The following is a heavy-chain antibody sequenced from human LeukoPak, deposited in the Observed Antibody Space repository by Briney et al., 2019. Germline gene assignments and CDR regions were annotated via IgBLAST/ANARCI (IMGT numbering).Heavy chain of an antibody. CDR3: ARHGSIATGALTY. D-gene: IGHD6-13*01. CDR1: GGSIGRSSYY. V-gene: IGHV4-39*01. Sequence: PSETLSLTCSVSGGSIGRSSYYWGWTRQPPGKGLEWIGSIYSGGGTYYNPSLKSRVTISVDTSRNQFSLKLGSVTAADTAVYYCARHGSIATGALTYWGQGTLVTVSS. CDR2: IYSGGGT. J-gene: IGHJ4*02.